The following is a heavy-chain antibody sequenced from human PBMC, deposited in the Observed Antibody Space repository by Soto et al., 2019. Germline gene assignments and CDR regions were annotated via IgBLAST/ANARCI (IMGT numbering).Heavy chain of an antibody. CDR1: GFTFTNAW. CDR3: TTDVLTQDGLGFFDY. Sequence: EVQLVESGGGLVKPGGSLRLSCAASGFTFTNAWMNWVRQAPGKGLEWVGRIKSKTDGGTTDYDAPVKGRFAISRDDSKDMVFLQMNSLKTEDTGTYYCTTDVLTQDGLGFFDYWGQGTLVTVSS. V-gene: IGHV3-15*07. CDR2: IKSKTDGGTT. D-gene: IGHD4-17*01. J-gene: IGHJ4*02.